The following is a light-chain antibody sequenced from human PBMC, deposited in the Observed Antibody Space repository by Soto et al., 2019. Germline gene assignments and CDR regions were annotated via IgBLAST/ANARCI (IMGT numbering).Light chain of an antibody. Sequence: DIQMTQSPTSLSASVGDRVTITCRASQDIRNFVAWYQQKPGKAPKLLIYAASTLQSGVPSRFSGSGSGTDFTLTINSLQHEDVATYSCQKYSSVLVFGPGTKVEIK. J-gene: IGKJ3*01. V-gene: IGKV1-27*01. CDR1: QDIRNF. CDR3: QKYSSVLV. CDR2: AAS.